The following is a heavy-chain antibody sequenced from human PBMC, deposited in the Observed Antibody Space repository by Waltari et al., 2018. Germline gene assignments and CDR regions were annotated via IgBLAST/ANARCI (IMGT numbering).Heavy chain of an antibody. V-gene: IGHV4-31*02. J-gene: IGHJ4*02. CDR1: GFPISSGSYY. CDR2: ISHSGDT. D-gene: IGHD3-3*02. CDR3: AGRGAKMFSI. Sequence: QVQLQESGPGLVQPSQTLALTCSVSGFPISSGSYYWSWIRQHPGTGLEWIGYISHSGDTDYSPSLRSRLTLSVDTSKNQFSLKLNSVTAADTGVYFCAGRGAKMFSIWGRGTLVTVSS.